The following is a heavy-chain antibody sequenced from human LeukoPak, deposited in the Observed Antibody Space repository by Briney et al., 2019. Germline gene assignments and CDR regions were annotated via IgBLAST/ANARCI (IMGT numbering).Heavy chain of an antibody. CDR2: IYPGDSDSDT. CDR1: EYTFTSHY. J-gene: IGHJ6*02. D-gene: IGHD2-15*01. V-gene: IGHV5-51*01. CDR3: ASQSSPDYYYHGMDV. Sequence: GESLKISCKGSEYTFTSHYIGWVRQMPGKGLEWMGIIYPGDSDSDTRYSPSFEGQVTISADTSISTAYLQWISLKASDTAMYYCASQSSPDYYYHGMDVWGQGTTVTVSS.